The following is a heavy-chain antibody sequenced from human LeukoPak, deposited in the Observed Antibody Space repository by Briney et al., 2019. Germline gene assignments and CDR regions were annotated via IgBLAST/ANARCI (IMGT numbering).Heavy chain of an antibody. V-gene: IGHV3-30*02. CDR2: IRYDGSNK. D-gene: IGHD2-21*01. Sequence: GGSLRLSCAAPGFTFSSYGMHWVRQAPGKGLAWVAFIRYDGSNKYYADSVKGRFTISRDNSKNTLYLQMNSLRAEDTAVYYCAKDQDIVVVIATPDFDYWGQGTLVTVSS. CDR1: GFTFSSYG. J-gene: IGHJ4*02. CDR3: AKDQDIVVVIATPDFDY.